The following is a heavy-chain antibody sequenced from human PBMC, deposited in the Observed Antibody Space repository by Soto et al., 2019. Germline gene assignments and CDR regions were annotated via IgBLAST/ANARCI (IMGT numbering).Heavy chain of an antibody. Sequence: GGSLRLSCAASGFTFSSYEMNWVRQAPGKGLEWVSYIGFSGSTKYYADSAKGRFTISRDNAKNSLFLQMNSLRVEDTAVYYCARSPFLECNWAQGTLVTVSS. D-gene: IGHD3-3*02. V-gene: IGHV3-48*03. CDR1: GFTFSSYE. CDR3: ARSPFLECN. J-gene: IGHJ4*02. CDR2: IGFSGSTK.